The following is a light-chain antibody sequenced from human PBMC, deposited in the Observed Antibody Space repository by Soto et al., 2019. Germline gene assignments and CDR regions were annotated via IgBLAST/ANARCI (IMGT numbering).Light chain of an antibody. CDR2: DVS. CDR3: SSYATNRDVL. V-gene: IGLV2-14*03. CDR1: SSDVGVYNH. Sequence: QSALTQPASVSGSPGQSITIPCTGTSSDVGVYNHVSWYQHHPGKAPKLMIYDVSYRPSGVSNRFSGSKSGNTASLTISGLQAADEADYYCSSYATNRDVLFGGGTKLTVL. J-gene: IGLJ2*01.